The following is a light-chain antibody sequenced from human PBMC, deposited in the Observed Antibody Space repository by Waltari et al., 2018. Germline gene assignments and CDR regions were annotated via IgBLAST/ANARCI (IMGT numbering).Light chain of an antibody. Sequence: QLVLTQSPSASASLGASVKLTCTLSSGHSSNVIAWLQQRPEKGPRYLMKVNSDGSHSKGDGIPARFSGSSSGPGRYLFISNLQSEDEADYFCQTGGHGTWVFGGGTTLTVL. CDR2: VNSDGSH. J-gene: IGLJ3*02. V-gene: IGLV4-69*01. CDR3: QTGGHGTWV. CDR1: SGHSSNV.